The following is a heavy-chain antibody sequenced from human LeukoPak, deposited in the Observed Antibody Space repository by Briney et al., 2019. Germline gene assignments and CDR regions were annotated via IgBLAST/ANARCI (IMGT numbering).Heavy chain of an antibody. J-gene: IGHJ4*02. CDR1: GFTFNRNA. Sequence: GGSLRLSCAASGFTFNRNAISWVRQAPGQGLEWVSTIGGSGDKTFYADSVKGRFTLSGDNSKNMLHLQMSSLTGEDTALYYCVRRGDASSGWGDHDYWGQGALVTVSS. D-gene: IGHD6-19*01. CDR3: VRRGDASSGWGDHDY. V-gene: IGHV3-23*01. CDR2: IGGSGDKT.